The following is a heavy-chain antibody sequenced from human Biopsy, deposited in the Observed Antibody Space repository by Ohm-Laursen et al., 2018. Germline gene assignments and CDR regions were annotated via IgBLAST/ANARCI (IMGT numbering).Heavy chain of an antibody. Sequence: SDTLSLTCTVSGGAVSSGGFYWSWIRQHPGKGLEWIGYIYYSGTTYYNPSLKSLVTISVDTSKNQSSLKLNSVTAADTAVYYCARRPYGGTRYWYFDLWGRGTLVTVSS. CDR1: GGAVSSGGFY. CDR2: IYYSGTT. V-gene: IGHV4-31*01. CDR3: ARRPYGGTRYWYFDL. D-gene: IGHD4-23*01. J-gene: IGHJ2*01.